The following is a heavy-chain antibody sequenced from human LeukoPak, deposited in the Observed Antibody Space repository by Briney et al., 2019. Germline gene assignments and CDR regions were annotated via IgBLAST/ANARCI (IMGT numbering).Heavy chain of an antibody. Sequence: GGSLRLSCAASGFTFSSYAMSWVRQAPGKGLEWVSAVSGNGGSTNYADSVKGRFTISRDNSKNTLYLQMNSLRAEDTAVYYCAKSPDSDYLFDYWGQGTLVTVSS. CDR3: AKSPDSDYLFDY. CDR1: GFTFSSYA. J-gene: IGHJ4*02. D-gene: IGHD3-22*01. V-gene: IGHV3-23*01. CDR2: VSGNGGST.